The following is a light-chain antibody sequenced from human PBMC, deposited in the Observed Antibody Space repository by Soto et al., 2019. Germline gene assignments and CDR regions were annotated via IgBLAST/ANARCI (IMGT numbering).Light chain of an antibody. CDR2: GAS. V-gene: IGKV3-15*01. CDR3: QQYNSWPPIT. Sequence: ERVMTQSPATLSVSPGERATLSCRASQSVRTKLAWYQQKAGQAPRLLIYGASTRATGIPDRFSGSGSGTEFTLTISSLQSEDFAVYYCQQYNSWPPITFGQGTRLE. CDR1: QSVRTK. J-gene: IGKJ5*01.